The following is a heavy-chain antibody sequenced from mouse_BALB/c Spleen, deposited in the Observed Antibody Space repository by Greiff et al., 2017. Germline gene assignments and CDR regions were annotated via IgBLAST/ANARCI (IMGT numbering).Heavy chain of an antibody. J-gene: IGHJ2*01. CDR3: TRREVFDY. Sequence: VQLKESGAELVRPGASVKLSCKASGYTFTSYWINWVKQRPGQGLEWIGNIYPSDSYTNYNQKFKDKATLTVDKSSSTAYMQLSSPTSEDSAVYYCTRREVFDYWGQGTTLTVSS. CDR1: GYTFTSYW. V-gene: IGHV1-69*02. CDR2: IYPSDSYT.